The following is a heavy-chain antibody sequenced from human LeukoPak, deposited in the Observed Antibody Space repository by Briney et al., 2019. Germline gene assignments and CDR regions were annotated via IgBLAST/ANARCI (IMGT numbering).Heavy chain of an antibody. D-gene: IGHD3-10*01. CDR3: ARARGSGGYYYMDV. V-gene: IGHV1-8*01. J-gene: IGHJ6*03. CDR1: GYTFTSYD. CDR2: MNPNSGNT. Sequence: ASVKVSCKASGYTFTSYDINWVRQATGQGLEWMGWMNPNSGNTGYAQKFQGRVTMTRNTSISTAYMELSSLRSEDTAVYYCARARGSGGYYYMDVWGKGTTVTISS.